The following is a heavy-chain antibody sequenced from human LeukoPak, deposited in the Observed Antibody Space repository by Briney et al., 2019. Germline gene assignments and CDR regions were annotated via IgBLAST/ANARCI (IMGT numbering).Heavy chain of an antibody. D-gene: IGHD6-13*01. CDR2: IYYSGST. Sequence: SETLSLTCTVSGGSISSGGYYWSWIRQHPGKGLEWIGYIYYSGSTYYNPYLKSRVTISVDTSKNQFSLKLSSVTAADTAVYYCARAPGYSSSWLFDYWGQGTLVTVSS. V-gene: IGHV4-31*03. J-gene: IGHJ4*02. CDR1: GGSISSGGYY. CDR3: ARAPGYSSSWLFDY.